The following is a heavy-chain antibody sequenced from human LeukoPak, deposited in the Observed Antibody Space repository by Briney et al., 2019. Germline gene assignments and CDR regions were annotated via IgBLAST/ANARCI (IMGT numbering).Heavy chain of an antibody. D-gene: IGHD1-26*01. CDR2: IYYSGST. CDR1: GGSISSYY. J-gene: IGHJ4*02. CDR3: ARWEGGSYYDFDY. Sequence: SETLPLTCTVSGGSISSYYWSWIRQPPGKGLEWIGYIYYSGSTNYNPSLKSRVTISVDTSKNQFSLKLSSVTAADTAVYYCARWEGGSYYDFDYWGQGTLVTVSS. V-gene: IGHV4-59*12.